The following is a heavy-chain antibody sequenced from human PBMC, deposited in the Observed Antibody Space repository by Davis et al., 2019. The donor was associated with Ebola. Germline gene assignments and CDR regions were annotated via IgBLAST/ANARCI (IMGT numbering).Heavy chain of an antibody. CDR1: GYTFTSYG. V-gene: IGHV1-18*01. D-gene: IGHD3-3*02. J-gene: IGHJ6*04. CDR2: ISAYNGNT. Sequence: AASVKVSCKASGYTFTSYGISWVRQAPGQGLEWMGWISAYNGNTNYAQKFQGRVTMTRDTSISTAYMELSRLRSDDTAVYYCARWSFLEWLVANEYGGMDVWGKGTTVTVSS. CDR3: ARWSFLEWLVANEYGGMDV.